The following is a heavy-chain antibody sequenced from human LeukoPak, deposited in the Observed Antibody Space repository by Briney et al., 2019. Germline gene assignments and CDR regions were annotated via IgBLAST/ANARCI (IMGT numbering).Heavy chain of an antibody. D-gene: IGHD1-1*01. CDR3: AKDRAARLNWRSGGAGFDP. V-gene: IGHV3-30*18. CDR2: ISYDGSNK. CDR1: GFTFSSYG. J-gene: IGHJ5*02. Sequence: PGGSLRLSCAASGFTFSSYGMHWVRQAPGKGLEWVAVISYDGSNKYYADSVKGRFTISRDNSKNTLYLQMNSLRAEDTAVYYCAKDRAARLNWRSGGAGFDPWGQGTLVTVSS.